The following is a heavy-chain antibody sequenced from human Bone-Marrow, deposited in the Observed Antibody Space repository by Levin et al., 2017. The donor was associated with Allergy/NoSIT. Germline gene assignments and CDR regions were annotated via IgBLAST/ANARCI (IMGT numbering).Heavy chain of an antibody. CDR2: IYYSGST. CDR3: ATRGGLSSGWYWGGFDP. Sequence: SQTLSLTCTVSGGSISSGGYYWSWIRQHPGKGLEWIGYIYYSGSTYYNPSLKSRVTISVDTSKNQFSLKLSSVTAADTAVYYCATRGGLSSGWYWGGFDPWGQGTLVTVSS. V-gene: IGHV4-31*03. J-gene: IGHJ5*02. D-gene: IGHD6-19*01. CDR1: GGSISSGGYY.